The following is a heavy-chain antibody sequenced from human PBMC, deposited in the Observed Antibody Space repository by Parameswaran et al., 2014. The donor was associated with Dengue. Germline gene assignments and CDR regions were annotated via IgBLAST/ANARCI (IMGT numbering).Heavy chain of an antibody. D-gene: IGHD3-10*01. J-gene: IGHJ4*02. Sequence: WVRQAPGQGLEWMGIINPSGGSTSYAQKFQGRVTMTRDTSTSTVYMELSSLRSEDTAVYYCARNSGIRGSGSCPRNWGQGTLVTVSS. V-gene: IGHV1-46*01. CDR2: INPSGGST. CDR3: ARNSGIRGSGSCPRN.